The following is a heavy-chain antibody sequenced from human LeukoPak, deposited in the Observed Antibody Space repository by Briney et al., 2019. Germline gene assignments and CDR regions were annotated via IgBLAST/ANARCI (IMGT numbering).Heavy chain of an antibody. CDR2: IWYDGSNK. D-gene: IGHD1-26*01. V-gene: IGHV3-33*01. J-gene: IGHJ3*02. CDR3: AREEGGAGLYGFDI. CDR1: GFTFSSYG. Sequence: GGSLRLSCAASGFTFSSYGMHRVRQAPGKGLEWVAVIWYDGSNKYYADSVKGRFTISRDNSKNTLYLQMNSLRAEDTAVYYCAREEGGAGLYGFDIWGQGTMVTVSS.